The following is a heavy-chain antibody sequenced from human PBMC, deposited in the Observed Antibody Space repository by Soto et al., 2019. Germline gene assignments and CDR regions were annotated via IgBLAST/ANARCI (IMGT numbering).Heavy chain of an antibody. CDR2: ISSSSSYI. V-gene: IGHV3-21*01. CDR1: GFTFSSYS. D-gene: IGHD3-9*01. Sequence: GGSLRLSCAASGFTFSSYSMNWVRQAPGKGLEWVSSISSSSSYIYYADSVKGRFTISRDNAKNSLYLQMNSLRAEDTAVYYCARDHDILTGYYSGSMDYYYGMDVWGQGTTVTVSS. J-gene: IGHJ6*02. CDR3: ARDHDILTGYYSGSMDYYYGMDV.